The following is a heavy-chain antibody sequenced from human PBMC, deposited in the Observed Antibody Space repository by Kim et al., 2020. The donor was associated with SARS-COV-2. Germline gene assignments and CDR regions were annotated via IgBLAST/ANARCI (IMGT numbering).Heavy chain of an antibody. CDR3: ALIGNVDYS. CDR2: IVGNGGST. Sequence: GGSLRLSCSVSGFSFRNYVLHWVRQAPGKGLDYVSAIVGNGGSTYYADSVKGRFTISRDNSKSTGFLPMSSLRPEDTAVYYCALIGNVDYSWGQGTLVTVSS. CDR1: GFSFRNYV. V-gene: IGHV3-64D*06. J-gene: IGHJ4*02. D-gene: IGHD3-16*01.